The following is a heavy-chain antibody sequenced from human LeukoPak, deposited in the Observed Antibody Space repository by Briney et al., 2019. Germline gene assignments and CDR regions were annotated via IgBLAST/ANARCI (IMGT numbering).Heavy chain of an antibody. CDR3: ARESWVTEAAAGGNNWFDP. CDR1: GYTFTGYY. D-gene: IGHD6-13*01. V-gene: IGHV1-2*04. CDR2: INPNSGGT. J-gene: IGHJ5*02. Sequence: GASVKVSCKASGYTFTGYYMHWVRQAPGQGLEWMGWINPNSGGTNYAQKFQGWVTMTRDTSISTAYMELSRLRSDDTAVYYCARESWVTEAAAGGNNWFDPWGQGTLVTVSS.